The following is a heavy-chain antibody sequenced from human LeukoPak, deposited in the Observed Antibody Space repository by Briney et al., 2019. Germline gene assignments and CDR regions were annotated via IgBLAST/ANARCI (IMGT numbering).Heavy chain of an antibody. CDR3: ARVGAAAGTGWFDP. J-gene: IGHJ5*02. V-gene: IGHV4-4*02. CDR1: GGSISSGNW. Sequence: MASGTLSLTCAVSGGSISSGNWWSWVRQPPGKGLEWIGEIYRSGSANYNPFLKSRVTISVDRSKNQFSLNLSSVTAADTAVYYCARVGAAAGTGWFDPWGQGTLVTVSS. CDR2: IYRSGSA. D-gene: IGHD6-13*01.